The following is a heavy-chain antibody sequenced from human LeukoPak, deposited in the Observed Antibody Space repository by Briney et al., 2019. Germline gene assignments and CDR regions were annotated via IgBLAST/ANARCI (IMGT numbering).Heavy chain of an antibody. J-gene: IGHJ4*02. V-gene: IGHV4-34*01. D-gene: IGHD2-2*01. CDR3: ARGLGYCSSTSCFRGYYFDY. CDR1: GGSFSGYY. Sequence: SETLSLTCAVYGGSFSGYYWSWIRQPPGKGLEWIGEINHSGSTNYNPSLKSRVTISVDTSKNQFSLKLSSVTAVDTAVYYCARGLGYCSSTSCFRGYYFDYWGQGTLVTVSS. CDR2: INHSGST.